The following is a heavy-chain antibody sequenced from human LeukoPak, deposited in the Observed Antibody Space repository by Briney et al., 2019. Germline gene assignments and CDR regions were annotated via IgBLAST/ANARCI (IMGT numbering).Heavy chain of an antibody. D-gene: IGHD3-10*01. CDR3: ARAPRWVRGVTEYKFDP. V-gene: IGHV1-24*01. Sequence: ASVKVSCKVSGYTLTELSMHWVRQAPGKGLEWMGGFDPEDGETIYAQKFQGRVTMTEDTSTDTAYMELSSLRSEDTAVYYCARAPRWVRGVTEYKFDPWGQGTLVTVSS. CDR2: FDPEDGET. J-gene: IGHJ5*02. CDR1: GYTLTELS.